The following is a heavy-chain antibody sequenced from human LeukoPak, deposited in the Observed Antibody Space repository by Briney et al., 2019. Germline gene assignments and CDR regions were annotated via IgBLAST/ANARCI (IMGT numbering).Heavy chain of an antibody. CDR3: ARVGYESSGGQYHFDY. J-gene: IGHJ4*02. V-gene: IGHV4-4*07. Sequence: SETLSLTCTVSGGSISSYYWSWIRQPAGKGLEWIGRIYTSGSTNYNPSLKSRVTMSVDTSKNQFSLKLSSVTAADTAVYYCARVGYESSGGQYHFDYWGQGTLVTVSS. D-gene: IGHD3-22*01. CDR1: GGSISSYY. CDR2: IYTSGST.